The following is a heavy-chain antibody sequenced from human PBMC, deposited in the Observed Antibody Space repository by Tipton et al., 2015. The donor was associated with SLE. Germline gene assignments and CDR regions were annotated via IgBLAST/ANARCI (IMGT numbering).Heavy chain of an antibody. D-gene: IGHD1-1*01. CDR3: ARGGAELDY. CDR2: IYTSGST. V-gene: IGHV4-4*08. CDR1: GGSISSYY. Sequence: TLSLTCTVSGGSISSYYWSWIRQPPGKGLEWIGYIYTSGSTNYNPSLKSRVTMSVDTSKNQFSLKLSSVTAADTAVYYCARGGAELDYWGQGTLVTVSS. J-gene: IGHJ4*02.